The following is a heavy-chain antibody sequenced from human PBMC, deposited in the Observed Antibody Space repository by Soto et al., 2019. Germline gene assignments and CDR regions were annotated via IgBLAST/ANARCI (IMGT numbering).Heavy chain of an antibody. D-gene: IGHD3-22*01. Sequence: SETLSLTCAVYGGSFSGYYWSWIRQPPGKGLEWIGEINHSGSTNYNPSLKSRVAISVDTTKNKFFLKLRSVTGADTAVYYCARVTYYYDSSGYGIDYWGQGTLVTVSS. J-gene: IGHJ4*02. V-gene: IGHV4-34*01. CDR2: INHSGST. CDR3: ARVTYYYDSSGYGIDY. CDR1: GGSFSGYY.